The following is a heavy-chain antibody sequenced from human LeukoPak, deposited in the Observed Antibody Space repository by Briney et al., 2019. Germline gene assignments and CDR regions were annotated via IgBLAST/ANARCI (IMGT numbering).Heavy chain of an antibody. CDR3: ARETLRGGGQQLVLVSWFDP. CDR1: GFTFSSYG. J-gene: IGHJ5*02. Sequence: GGSLRLSCAASGFTFSSYGMHWVRQAPGKGLEWVAVIWYDGSNKYYADSVKGRFTISRDNSKNTLYLQMNSLRAEDTAVYYCARETLRGGGQQLVLVSWFDPWGQGTLVTVSS. D-gene: IGHD6-13*01. CDR2: IWYDGSNK. V-gene: IGHV3-33*01.